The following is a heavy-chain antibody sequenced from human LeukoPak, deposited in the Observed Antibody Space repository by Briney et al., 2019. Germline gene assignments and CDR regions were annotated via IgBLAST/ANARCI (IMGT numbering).Heavy chain of an antibody. CDR2: IYTSGSISGNT. D-gene: IGHD3-22*01. J-gene: IGHJ3*02. Sequence: PSETLSLTCTVSGGSISSYYWSWIRQPAGKGLEWIGRIYTSGSISGNTNYNPSLKSRVTMSVDRSKNQFSLKLSSVTAADTAVYYCACLTTADAFDIWGQGTMVTVSS. V-gene: IGHV4-4*07. CDR1: GGSISSYY. CDR3: ACLTTADAFDI.